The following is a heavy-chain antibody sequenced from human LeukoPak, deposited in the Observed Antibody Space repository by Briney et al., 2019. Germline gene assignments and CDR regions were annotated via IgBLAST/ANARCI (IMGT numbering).Heavy chain of an antibody. Sequence: PGGSLRLSCAASGFTFSSYSMNWVRQAPGKGLGWVSYISSSSSTIYYADSVKGRFTISRDNAKNSLYLQMNSLRAEDTAVYYCARDYDYSNYGPMDVWGKGTTVTVSS. CDR2: ISSSSSTI. J-gene: IGHJ6*04. CDR1: GFTFSSYS. D-gene: IGHD4-11*01. V-gene: IGHV3-48*01. CDR3: ARDYDYSNYGPMDV.